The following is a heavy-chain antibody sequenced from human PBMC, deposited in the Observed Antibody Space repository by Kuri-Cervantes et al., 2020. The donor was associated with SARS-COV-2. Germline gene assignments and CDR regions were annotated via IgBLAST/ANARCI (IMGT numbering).Heavy chain of an antibody. V-gene: IGHV3-30-3*01. CDR3: ATQGTIYYYDTL. CDR1: GFTFSSYT. CDR2: ISYDEGSK. Sequence: GGSLRLSCTASGFTFSSYTLYWVRQAPGKGLEWVAVISYDEGSKYYADSVKGRFTISRDNAKNTLYLQMNSLRAEDTAVYYCATQGTIYYYDTLWGQGTLVTVSS. J-gene: IGHJ4*02. D-gene: IGHD3-22*01.